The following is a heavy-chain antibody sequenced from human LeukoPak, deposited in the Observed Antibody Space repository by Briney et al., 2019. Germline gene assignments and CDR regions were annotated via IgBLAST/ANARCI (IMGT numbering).Heavy chain of an antibody. CDR3: VRGDGRDY. V-gene: IGHV3-21*01. D-gene: IGHD5-24*01. CDR2: ISSSSSNT. CDR1: GFTFSFYS. J-gene: IGHJ4*02. Sequence: PGGSLRLSCAASGFTFSFYSMTWVRQAPGKGLEWVSSISSSSSNTHYADSVKGRFTISRDNAKNSLYMQMNSLRAEDTAVYYCVRGDGRDYWGQGTLVTVSS.